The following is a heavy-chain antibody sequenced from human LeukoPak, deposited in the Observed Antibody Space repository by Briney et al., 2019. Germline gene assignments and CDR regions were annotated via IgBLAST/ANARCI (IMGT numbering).Heavy chain of an antibody. D-gene: IGHD2-15*01. Sequence: ASVKVSCKASGYSFTGYYMHWVRQAPGQGLEWMGWINPNSAGTRYAQKFQGRATMTRDTSISTAYMELSSLRSDDTAVYYCARDQGGGSKNWFDPWGQGTLVTVSS. J-gene: IGHJ5*02. CDR3: ARDQGGGSKNWFDP. CDR1: GYSFTGYY. V-gene: IGHV1-2*02. CDR2: INPNSAGT.